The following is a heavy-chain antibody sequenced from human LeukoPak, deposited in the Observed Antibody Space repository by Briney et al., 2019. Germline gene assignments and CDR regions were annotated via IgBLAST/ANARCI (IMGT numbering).Heavy chain of an antibody. CDR1: GFTVSSNY. Sequence: GGSLRLSCAASGFTVSSNYMSWVRQAPGKGLEWVSVIYSGGNTYYADSVKGRFTISRDNSKNTLFLQMNSLRAEDTAVYYCARSLFNYYDSTGYIDYWGQGTLVTVSS. CDR2: IYSGGNT. V-gene: IGHV3-53*01. J-gene: IGHJ4*02. CDR3: ARSLFNYYDSTGYIDY. D-gene: IGHD3-22*01.